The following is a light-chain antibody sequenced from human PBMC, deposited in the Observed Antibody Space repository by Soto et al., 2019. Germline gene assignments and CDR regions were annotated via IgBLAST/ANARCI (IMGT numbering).Light chain of an antibody. CDR2: DAS. CDR3: QQRSHLPST. V-gene: IGKV3-11*01. Sequence: EIVLTQSPATLSLSPGERAALSCRASQSVSSYLAWYQQKPGQAPRLLIYDASKRAPGIPARFTGSGSGTDFPLTNSSLEPEDFAVYVCQQRSHLPSTFGGGTKVEI. J-gene: IGKJ4*01. CDR1: QSVSSY.